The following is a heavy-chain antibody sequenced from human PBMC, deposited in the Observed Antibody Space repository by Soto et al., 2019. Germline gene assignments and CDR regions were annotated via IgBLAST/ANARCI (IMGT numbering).Heavy chain of an antibody. J-gene: IGHJ5*02. Sequence: SETLSLTCTVSDGSISNYYWSWIRQAPGKGLEWIGYIYSSGGANYNPSLKSRVLMSVDMSKNQVSLKLTDVNAADTAVYYCARTVSSGSNWLKYNWFDPWGQGSLVTVSS. CDR3: ARTVSSGSNWLKYNWFDP. CDR1: DGSISNYY. D-gene: IGHD6-13*01. CDR2: IYSSGGA. V-gene: IGHV4-59*08.